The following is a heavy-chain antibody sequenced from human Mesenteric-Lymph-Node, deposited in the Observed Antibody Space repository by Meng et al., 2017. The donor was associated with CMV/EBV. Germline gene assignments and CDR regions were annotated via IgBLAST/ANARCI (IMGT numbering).Heavy chain of an antibody. CDR1: GGSISSYY. CDR2: IYYSGST. V-gene: IGHV4-59*01. Sequence: SETLSFTCTVSGGSISSYYWSWIRQPPGKGLEWIGYIYYSGSTNYNPSLKSRVTISVDTSKNQFSLKLSSVTAADTAVYYCARGIRDDFWSGYFYYYGMDVWGQGTTVTVSS. D-gene: IGHD3-3*01. CDR3: ARGIRDDFWSGYFYYYGMDV. J-gene: IGHJ6*02.